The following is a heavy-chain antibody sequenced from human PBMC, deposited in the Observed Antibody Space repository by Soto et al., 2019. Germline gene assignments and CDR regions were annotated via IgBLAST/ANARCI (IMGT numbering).Heavy chain of an antibody. CDR3: AREDYYDRNFDY. V-gene: IGHV3-66*01. CDR2: IYTGGST. J-gene: IGHJ4*02. D-gene: IGHD3-22*01. Sequence: GGSLRLSCAVSGFTVSRNSLSWVRQAPGKGLEWVSFIYTGGSTYYADSVKGRFTISRDNSKNTLYLQMNSLRAEDTAVYYCAREDYYDRNFDYWGQGTLVTVSS. CDR1: GFTVSRNS.